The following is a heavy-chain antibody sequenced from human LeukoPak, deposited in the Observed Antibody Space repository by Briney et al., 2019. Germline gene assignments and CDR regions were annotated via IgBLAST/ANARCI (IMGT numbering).Heavy chain of an antibody. CDR1: GFTFSSYE. Sequence: GGSLRLSCAASGFTFSSYEMNWVRQAPGKGLEWVSYISSSGSTVYYADSVKGRFTISRDNAKNSLYLQMNSLRAEDTAVYYCARVFSVAGPYWGQGTLVTVSS. CDR3: ARVFSVAGPY. V-gene: IGHV3-48*03. D-gene: IGHD6-19*01. CDR2: ISSSGSTV. J-gene: IGHJ4*02.